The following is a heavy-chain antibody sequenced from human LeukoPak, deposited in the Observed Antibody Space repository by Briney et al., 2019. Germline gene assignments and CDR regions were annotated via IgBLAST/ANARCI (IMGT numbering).Heavy chain of an antibody. CDR2: MKQDGSEK. V-gene: IGHV3-7*01. Sequence: TGGSLRLSCAASGFTFSSYWMSWVRQAPGKGLEWVANMKQDGSEKYFVDSVKGRFTISRDNAKNSLYLQMNSLRAGDTAVYYCARDLDWNGRGYFDYWGQGTLVAVSS. CDR1: GFTFSSYW. D-gene: IGHD1-1*01. J-gene: IGHJ4*03. CDR3: ARDLDWNGRGYFDY.